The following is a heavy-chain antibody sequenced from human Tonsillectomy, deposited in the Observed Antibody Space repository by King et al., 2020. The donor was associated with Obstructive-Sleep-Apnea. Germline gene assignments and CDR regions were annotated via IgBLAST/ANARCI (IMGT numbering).Heavy chain of an antibody. J-gene: IGHJ4*02. V-gene: IGHV3-30*02. D-gene: IGHD3-9*01. CDR2: IRYDGSNK. CDR3: AKGGSFYDILTGLDY. CDR1: GFTFSTYG. Sequence: LVQSGGGVVQPGGSLRLSCAASGFTFSTYGMHWVRQAPGKGLEWVAFIRYDGSNKYYADSVKGRFTISRDTSKNTLYLQMNSLRAEDTAVYYCAKGGSFYDILTGLDYWGQGTLVTVSS.